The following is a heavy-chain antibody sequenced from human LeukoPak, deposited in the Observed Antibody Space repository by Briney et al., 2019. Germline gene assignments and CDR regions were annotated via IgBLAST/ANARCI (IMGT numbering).Heavy chain of an antibody. D-gene: IGHD3-22*01. CDR1: GFTFSSYA. CDR2: ISYDGSNK. CDR3: ARNYYDSSGYYYPYYFDY. Sequence: GGSLRLSCAASGFTFSSYAMHWVRQAPGKGLEWVAVISYDGSNKYYADSVKGRFTISRDNSKNTLYLQMNSLRAEDTAVYYCARNYYDSSGYYYPYYFDYWGQGTLVTVSS. V-gene: IGHV3-30-3*01. J-gene: IGHJ4*02.